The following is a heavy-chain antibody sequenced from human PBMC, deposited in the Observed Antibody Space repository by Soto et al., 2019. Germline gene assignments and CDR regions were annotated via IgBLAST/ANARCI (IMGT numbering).Heavy chain of an antibody. Sequence: PGGSLRLSCAASGFTFSSYGMHWVRQAPGKGLEWVAVISYDGSNKYYADSVKGRFTISRDNSKNTLHLQMNSLRAEDTAVYYCAKIRAAAGNGDYYYGMDVWGQGTTVTVSS. CDR3: AKIRAAAGNGDYYYGMDV. D-gene: IGHD6-13*01. CDR2: ISYDGSNK. CDR1: GFTFSSYG. J-gene: IGHJ6*02. V-gene: IGHV3-30*18.